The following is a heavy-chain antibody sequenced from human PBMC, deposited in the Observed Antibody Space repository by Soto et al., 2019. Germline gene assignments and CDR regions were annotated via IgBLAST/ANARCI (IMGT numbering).Heavy chain of an antibody. D-gene: IGHD3-10*01. CDR1: GGSISSYY. V-gene: IGHV4-59*01. Sequence: SETLSLTCTVSGGSISSYYWSWIRQPPGKGLEWIGFISHSDNTDYNPSLKSRVTISVDTSKNQLSLKLSSVTAADTAVYYCARSIGLGWFDYWGQGTLVTVSS. J-gene: IGHJ5*01. CDR2: ISHSDNT. CDR3: ARSIGLGWFDY.